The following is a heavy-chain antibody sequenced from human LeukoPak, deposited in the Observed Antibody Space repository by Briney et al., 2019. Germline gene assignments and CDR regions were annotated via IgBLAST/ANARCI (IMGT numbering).Heavy chain of an antibody. CDR2: INHSGST. CDR1: GGSFSGYY. V-gene: IGHV4-34*01. J-gene: IGHJ4*02. Sequence: SETLSLTCAVYGGSFSGYYWSWIRQPPGKGLEWIGEINHSGSTNYNLSLKSRVTISVDTSKNQFSLKLSSVTDADTAVYYCARGLSPLQRAMAYLYYFDYSGQGTLVTVSS. CDR3: ARGLSPLQRAMAYLYYFDY. D-gene: IGHD5-18*01.